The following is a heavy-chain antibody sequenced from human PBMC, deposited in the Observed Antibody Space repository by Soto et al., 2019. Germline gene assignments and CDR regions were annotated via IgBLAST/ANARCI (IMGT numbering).Heavy chain of an antibody. V-gene: IGHV1-69*02. CDR3: ARGAGKLDYYYGMDV. D-gene: IGHD1-1*01. CDR1: GGTFSSYT. J-gene: IGHJ6*02. CDR2: IIPILGIA. Sequence: QVQLVQSGAEVKKPGSSVKVSCKASGGTFSSYTISWVRQAPGQGLEWMGRIIPILGIANYAQKFQGRVTITADKSTSTAYMELSSLGSEDTAVYYCARGAGKLDYYYGMDVWGQGTTVTVSS.